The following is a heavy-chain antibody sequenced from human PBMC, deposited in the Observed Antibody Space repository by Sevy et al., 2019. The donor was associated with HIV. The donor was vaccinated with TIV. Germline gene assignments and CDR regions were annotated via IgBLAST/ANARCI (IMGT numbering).Heavy chain of an antibody. V-gene: IGHV3-48*01. D-gene: IGHD2-15*01. J-gene: IGHJ4*02. CDR1: GFIFSYYY. CDR2: ISDRSDTI. Sequence: GGSLRLSCAASGFIFSYYYMTWVRQAPGKGLEWVSYISDRSDTISYADSVKGRFTISRDNAKNALYLQMSSLRGEDTAVYYCARVRDRYCSGGSCYYGYFFDYWGQGTLVTVSS. CDR3: ARVRDRYCSGGSCYYGYFFDY.